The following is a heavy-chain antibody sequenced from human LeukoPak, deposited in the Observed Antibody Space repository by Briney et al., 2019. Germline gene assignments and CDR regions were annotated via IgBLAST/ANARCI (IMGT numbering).Heavy chain of an antibody. CDR2: IKEDGSEK. CDR3: ARSGYSGYDALDY. Sequence: GGSLRLSCTASGFTFGSYWMTWVRQASGRGLEWVANIKEDGSEKYYVDSVRGRFTISRDNAKNSLYLQMNSLRAEDTALYYCARSGYSGYDALDYWGQGTLVTVSS. V-gene: IGHV3-7*03. J-gene: IGHJ4*02. D-gene: IGHD5-12*01. CDR1: GFTFGSYW.